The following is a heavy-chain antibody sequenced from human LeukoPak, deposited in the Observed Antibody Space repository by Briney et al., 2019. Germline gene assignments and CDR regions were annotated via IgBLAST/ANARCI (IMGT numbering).Heavy chain of an antibody. D-gene: IGHD3-10*01. CDR2: ISSSSSTI. V-gene: IGHV3-48*01. J-gene: IGHJ4*02. CDR1: GFTFSAYG. CDR3: ARAYRSGFVRGVPDLPFDY. Sequence: GGSLRLSCAASGFTFSAYGMSWVRQAPGKGLEWVSYISSSSSTIYYADSVKGRFTISRDNAKNSLYLQMNSLRAEDTAVYYCARAYRSGFVRGVPDLPFDYWGQGTLVTVSS.